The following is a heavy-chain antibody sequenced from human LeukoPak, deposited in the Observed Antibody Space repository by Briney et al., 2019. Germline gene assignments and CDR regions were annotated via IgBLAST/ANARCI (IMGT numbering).Heavy chain of an antibody. CDR1: GGSISSYY. CDR2: IYTSGST. J-gene: IGHJ6*02. D-gene: IGHD5-12*01. CDR3: ARDLGYDYRGYYYYGMDV. V-gene: IGHV4-4*07. Sequence: SETLSLTCTVSGGSISSYYWSWIRQPAGKGLEWIGRIYTSGSTNYNPSLKSRVTMSVDTSENQFSLKLSSVTAADTAVYYCARDLGYDYRGYYYYGMDVWGQGTTVTVSS.